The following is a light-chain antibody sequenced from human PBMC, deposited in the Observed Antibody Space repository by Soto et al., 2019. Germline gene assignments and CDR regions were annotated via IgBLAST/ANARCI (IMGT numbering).Light chain of an antibody. J-gene: IGLJ3*02. CDR3: QTWGAGVWV. Sequence: QSVLTQSPSASASLGASVKLTCTLSSGHSTYIIAWHQQQPEKGPRYLMNLNSDGSHSKGDGIPDRFSGSSSGAERYFTISSLQSEDEGDYYCQTWGAGVWVFGGGTKLTVL. CDR1: SGHSTYI. CDR2: LNSDGSH. V-gene: IGLV4-69*01.